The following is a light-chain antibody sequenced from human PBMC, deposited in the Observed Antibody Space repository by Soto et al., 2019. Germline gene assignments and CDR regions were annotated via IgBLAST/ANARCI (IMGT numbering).Light chain of an antibody. CDR2: EVN. Sequence: QSVLTQPASVSGSPGQAITISCTGTSSDIGSYNRVSWYQQPPGTAPKLIIYEVNNRPSGVPDRFSGSKSGNTASLTISELQAEDEADYYCNSFTTSSAYVFGTGTKVTVL. CDR1: SSDIGSYNR. V-gene: IGLV2-18*02. CDR3: NSFTTSSAYV. J-gene: IGLJ1*01.